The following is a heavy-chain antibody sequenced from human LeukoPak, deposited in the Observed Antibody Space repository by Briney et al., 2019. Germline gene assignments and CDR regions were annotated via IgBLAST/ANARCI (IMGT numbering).Heavy chain of an antibody. D-gene: IGHD4-11*01. V-gene: IGHV3-66*01. CDR1: GFTVSSNY. Sequence: GGSLRLSCAASGFTVSSNYMSWVRQAPGKGLEWVSVIYSGGSTYYADSVKGRFTISRDNSKNTLYLQMNSLRAEDTAVYYCARATTPRDGMDVWGQGTTVTVSS. J-gene: IGHJ6*02. CDR2: IYSGGST. CDR3: ARATTPRDGMDV.